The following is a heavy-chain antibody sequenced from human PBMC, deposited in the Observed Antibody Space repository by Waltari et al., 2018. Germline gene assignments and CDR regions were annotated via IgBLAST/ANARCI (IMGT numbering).Heavy chain of an antibody. CDR1: GYTFTSYA. D-gene: IGHD3-9*01. CDR2: INAGNGNT. Sequence: QVQLVQSGAEVKKPGASVKVSCKASGYTFTSYAMHWVRQAPGQRLEWMGWINAGNGNTKYSQKFQGRVTITRDTSASTAYMELSSLRSEETAVYYCARAGTPLTGYAQAFDIWGQGTMVTVSS. CDR3: ARAGTPLTGYAQAFDI. V-gene: IGHV1-3*01. J-gene: IGHJ3*02.